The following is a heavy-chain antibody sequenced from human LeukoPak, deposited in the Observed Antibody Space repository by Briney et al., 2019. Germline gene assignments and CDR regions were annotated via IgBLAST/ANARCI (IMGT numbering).Heavy chain of an antibody. CDR2: IYYSGST. CDR1: GGSISSGGYY. D-gene: IGHD6-6*01. J-gene: IGHJ4*02. Sequence: PSETLSLTCTVSGGSISSGGYYWSWIRQHPGRGLEWIGYIYYSGSTYYNLSLKSRVTISVDTSKNQFSLKLSSVTAADTAVYYCARDPGSSSHYFDYWGQGTLVTVSS. CDR3: ARDPGSSSHYFDY. V-gene: IGHV4-31*03.